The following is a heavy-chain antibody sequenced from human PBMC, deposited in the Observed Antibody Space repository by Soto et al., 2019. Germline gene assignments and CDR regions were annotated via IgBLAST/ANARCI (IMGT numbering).Heavy chain of an antibody. Sequence: SETLSLTCTVSGGSISSSSYYWGWIRQPPGKGLEWIGSIYYSGSTYYNPSLKSRVTISVDTSKNQFSLKLSSVTAADTAVYYCARFYSSSFLYYYYYMDVWGKGTTVTVSS. V-gene: IGHV4-39*01. J-gene: IGHJ6*03. D-gene: IGHD6-6*01. CDR1: GGSISSSSYY. CDR3: ARFYSSSFLYYYYYMDV. CDR2: IYYSGST.